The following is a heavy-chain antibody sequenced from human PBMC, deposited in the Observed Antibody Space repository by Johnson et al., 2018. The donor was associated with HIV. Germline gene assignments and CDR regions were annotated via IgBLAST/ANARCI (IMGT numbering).Heavy chain of an antibody. J-gene: IGHJ3*02. CDR3: EREQGGQWLAYDAFDI. V-gene: IGHV3-7*01. Sequence: VQLVESGGGLVQPGGSLRLSCAASGFTFSSYWMSWVRQAPGKGLEWVANIKQDGSEKYYVDSVKGRFTISRDNAKTSLYLQMNSLRAEDTAVYYCEREQGGQWLAYDAFDIWGQGTMVTVSS. D-gene: IGHD6-19*01. CDR2: IKQDGSEK. CDR1: GFTFSSYW.